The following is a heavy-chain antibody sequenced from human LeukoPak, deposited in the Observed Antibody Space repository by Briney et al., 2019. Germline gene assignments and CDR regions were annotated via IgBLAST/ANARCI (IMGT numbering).Heavy chain of an antibody. CDR2: IYYSGST. V-gene: IGHV4-39*07. CDR1: GGSISSSSYY. J-gene: IGHJ4*02. Sequence: SETLSLTCTVSGGSISSSSYYWGWIRQPPGKGLEWIGSIYYSGSTYYNPSLKSRVTISVDTSKNQFSLKLSSVTAADTAVYYCASNAVAAPFDYWGQGTLVTVSS. D-gene: IGHD6-19*01. CDR3: ASNAVAAPFDY.